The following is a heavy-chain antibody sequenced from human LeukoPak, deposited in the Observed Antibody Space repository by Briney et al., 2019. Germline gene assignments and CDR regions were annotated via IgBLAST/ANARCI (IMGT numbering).Heavy chain of an antibody. CDR3: ARGSSFDGYCSAGACDAGYYDA. D-gene: IGHD2-15*01. Sequence: SETMSLTCAVYGESFNAYFWNWIRQAPGKPLEYIGEINHRGSSHYNPSLKTRVTLSVDTSKNQFSLRLTSVTAADTAVYFCARGSSFDGYCSAGACDAGYYDAWGQGTPVTVSS. V-gene: IGHV4-34*01. CDR2: INHRGSS. J-gene: IGHJ5*02. CDR1: GESFNAYF.